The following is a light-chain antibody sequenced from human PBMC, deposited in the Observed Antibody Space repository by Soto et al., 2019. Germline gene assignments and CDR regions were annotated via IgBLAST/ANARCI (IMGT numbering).Light chain of an antibody. CDR1: KLGDKY. Sequence: SYELTQPPSVSVSPGQTASITCSGDKLGDKYACWYQQKPGQYPVLVIYQDSKRPSGIPERFSSSNSGNTATLTISGTQAMDEADYYCQAWDSSTASVVFGGGTKLTVL. V-gene: IGLV3-1*01. CDR3: QAWDSSTASVV. CDR2: QDS. J-gene: IGLJ2*01.